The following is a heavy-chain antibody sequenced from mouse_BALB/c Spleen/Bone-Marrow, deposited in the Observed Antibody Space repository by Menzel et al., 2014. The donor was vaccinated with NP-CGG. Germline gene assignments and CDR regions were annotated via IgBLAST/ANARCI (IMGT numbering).Heavy chain of an antibody. CDR2: INPGSGGT. J-gene: IGHJ3*01. Sequence: QVQLQHSGAELVRPGTSVKVSCKASGYAFTNYLIEWVKQRPGQGLEWIGVINPGSGGTNYNEKFKGKATLTADKSSSTAYMQLSSLTSDDSAVYFCARELGVFAYWGQGTLVTVSA. CDR1: GYAFTNYL. D-gene: IGHD4-1*01. V-gene: IGHV1-54*01. CDR3: ARELGVFAY.